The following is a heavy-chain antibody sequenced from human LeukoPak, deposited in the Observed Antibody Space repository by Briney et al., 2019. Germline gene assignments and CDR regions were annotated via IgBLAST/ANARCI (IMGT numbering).Heavy chain of an antibody. CDR3: ARGGRDYDFWSGYYTVPPPWYFDY. CDR2: INPNSGGT. CDR1: GYTFTGYY. D-gene: IGHD3-3*01. J-gene: IGHJ4*02. Sequence: ASVKVSCKASGYTFTGYYMHWVRQAPGQGLEWMGWINPNSGGTNYAQKFQGRVTMTRDTSISTAYMELSRLRSDDTAVYYCARGGRDYDFWSGYYTVPPPWYFDYWGQGTLVTVSS. V-gene: IGHV1-2*02.